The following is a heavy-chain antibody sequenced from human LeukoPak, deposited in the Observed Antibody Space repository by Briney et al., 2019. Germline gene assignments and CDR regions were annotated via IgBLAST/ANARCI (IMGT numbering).Heavy chain of an antibody. J-gene: IGHJ4*02. CDR2: INHSGST. D-gene: IGHD3-9*01. CDR1: GGSFSGYC. V-gene: IGHV4-34*01. Sequence: PSETLSLTCAVDGGSFSGYCWSWIRQPPGKWLEWIGEINHSGSTNHNPSLKSRVTISVDTSKNQFSLKLTSVTAADTAVYYCVRGHKTEYDILTGYSTNFDYWAQGTLVTVSS. CDR3: VRGHKTEYDILTGYSTNFDY.